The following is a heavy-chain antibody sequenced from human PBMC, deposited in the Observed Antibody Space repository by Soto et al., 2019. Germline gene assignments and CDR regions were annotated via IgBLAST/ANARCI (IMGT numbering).Heavy chain of an antibody. Sequence: VQLVESGGGLIQPGGSLRLSCAASGFSVSNNHMTWVRQAAGKGLEWVSLIHGGGSTHYADSVKGRFTISRDNSKNTLYLQMDSLRAEDTAIYYCAGRLTTAASLDYWGQGTLVTVSS. CDR2: IHGGGST. D-gene: IGHD3-16*01. CDR3: AGRLTTAASLDY. V-gene: IGHV3-53*01. J-gene: IGHJ4*02. CDR1: GFSVSNNH.